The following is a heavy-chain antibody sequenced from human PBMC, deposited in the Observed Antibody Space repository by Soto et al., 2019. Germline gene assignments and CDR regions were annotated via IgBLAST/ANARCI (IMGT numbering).Heavy chain of an antibody. Sequence: PSETLSLTCTVSGGSIGSYYWSWIRQPAGKGLELIGRIYTSGSTDHNPSLKSRVTMSVDTSKNQFSLKLSSVTAADTAVYYCARDVYGSSTSGYYYYGMDVWGQGTTVTVSS. CDR1: GGSIGSYY. J-gene: IGHJ6*02. D-gene: IGHD2-2*01. CDR3: ARDVYGSSTSGYYYYGMDV. V-gene: IGHV4-4*07. CDR2: IYTSGST.